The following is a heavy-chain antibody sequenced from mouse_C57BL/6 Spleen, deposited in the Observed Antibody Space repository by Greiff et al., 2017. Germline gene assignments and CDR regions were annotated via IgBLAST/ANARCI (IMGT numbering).Heavy chain of an antibody. J-gene: IGHJ2*01. Sequence: QVQLKESGAELVRPGASVTLSCKASGYTFTDYEMHWVKQTPVHGLEWIGAIDPETGGTAYNQKVKGKAILTADKSSSTAYMELRSLTSEDSAVYYCTRSLYRDYWGQGTTLTVSS. D-gene: IGHD2-12*01. V-gene: IGHV1-15*01. CDR1: GYTFTDYE. CDR2: IDPETGGT. CDR3: TRSLYRDY.